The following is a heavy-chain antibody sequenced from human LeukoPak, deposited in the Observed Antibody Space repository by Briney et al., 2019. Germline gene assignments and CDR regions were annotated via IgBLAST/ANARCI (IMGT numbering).Heavy chain of an antibody. J-gene: IGHJ4*02. CDR3: AKDESRVYFDY. CDR1: GFTFSSYS. Sequence: GGSLRLSCAASGFTFSSYSMNWVRQAPGKGLEWVSAISASGGSTYYADSVKGRFTISRDNSKNTLYLQMNSLRAEDTAVYYCAKDESRVYFDYWGQGTLVTVSS. D-gene: IGHD3-10*01. V-gene: IGHV3-23*01. CDR2: ISASGGST.